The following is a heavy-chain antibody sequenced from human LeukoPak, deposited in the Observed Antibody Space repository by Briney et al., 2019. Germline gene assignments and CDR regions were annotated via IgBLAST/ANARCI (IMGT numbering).Heavy chain of an antibody. CDR2: IYTSGST. J-gene: IGHJ3*02. Sequence: PSETLSLTCTVSGGSISSYYWSWIRQPAGKGLEWIGRIYTSGSTNYNPSLKSRVTISVDTSKNQFSLKLSSVTAADTAVYYCARGALVPADIFRAFDIWGQGTMVTVSS. D-gene: IGHD2-2*01. V-gene: IGHV4-4*07. CDR1: GGSISSYY. CDR3: ARGALVPADIFRAFDI.